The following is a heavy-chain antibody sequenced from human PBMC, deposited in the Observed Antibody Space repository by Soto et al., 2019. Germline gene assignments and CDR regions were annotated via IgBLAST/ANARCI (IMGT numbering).Heavy chain of an antibody. Sequence: QVQLQQWGAGPLRPLETLSLTCGVSGGSFSGYYWAWIRQSPGKGLEWIGEINDRGSINYNPSLKSRDRISVDTSKKHYSLNLRSVTAADTAVYYCARESHDILTGPPWVWYFDLWGRGTLVTVSS. CDR3: ARESHDILTGPPWVWYFDL. CDR2: INDRGSI. D-gene: IGHD3-9*01. CDR1: GGSFSGYY. V-gene: IGHV4-34*01. J-gene: IGHJ2*01.